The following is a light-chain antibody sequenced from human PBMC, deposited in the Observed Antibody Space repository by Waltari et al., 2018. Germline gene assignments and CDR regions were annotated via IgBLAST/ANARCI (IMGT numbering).Light chain of an antibody. CDR2: AAS. J-gene: IGKJ4*01. V-gene: IGKV1-12*01. Sequence: DIQMTQSPSSVAASVGDRVTITFRASEDVSTWLAWYQQKPGKVPQLLIFAASVLRTGVSSRFTGSGSGTDFTLTISSLEPEDFATYYCQQSNTFPLTFGGGTKVEIK. CDR1: EDVSTW. CDR3: QQSNTFPLT.